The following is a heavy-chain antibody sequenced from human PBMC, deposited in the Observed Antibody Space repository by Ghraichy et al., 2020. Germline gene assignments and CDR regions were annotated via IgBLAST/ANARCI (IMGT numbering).Heavy chain of an antibody. Sequence: SETLSLTCTVSGGSISSYYWSWIRQSPGKGLEWIGYIHYSGSTNHNPSLKSRLTISVDTSKNQFYLRLSSVTAADTAVYFCARLTGSAGYYYGMDVWGQGTTVTVSS. CDR3: ARLTGSAGYYYGMDV. D-gene: IGHD7-27*01. CDR1: GGSISSYY. CDR2: IHYSGST. J-gene: IGHJ6*02. V-gene: IGHV4-59*01.